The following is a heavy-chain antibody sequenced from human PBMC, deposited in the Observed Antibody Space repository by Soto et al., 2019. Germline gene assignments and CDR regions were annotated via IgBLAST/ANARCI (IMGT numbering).Heavy chain of an antibody. Sequence: QLQLQESGPGLVRPSETLSLTCTVSGGSISSSDYYWGWIRQPPGKGLEWIGNGYYSGTTYYNPSLRSRVTISVDTSTNQFSLKLNSVTAAATAVYYCARHHYDFWSGYGGNWFDPWGQGTLVTVSS. V-gene: IGHV4-39*01. CDR1: GGSISSSDYY. D-gene: IGHD3-3*01. J-gene: IGHJ5*02. CDR3: ARHHYDFWSGYGGNWFDP. CDR2: GYYSGTT.